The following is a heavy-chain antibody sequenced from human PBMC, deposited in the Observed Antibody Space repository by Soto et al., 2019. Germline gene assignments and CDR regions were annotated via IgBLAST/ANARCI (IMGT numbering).Heavy chain of an antibody. Sequence: SETLSLTCTVSGGSISSYYRSWIRQPPGKGLEWIGYIYYSGSTNYNPSLKSRVTISVDTSKNQFSLKLSSVTAADTAVYYCARGGYSSFGYWGQGTLVTVSS. J-gene: IGHJ4*02. CDR1: GGSISSYY. D-gene: IGHD2-15*01. V-gene: IGHV4-59*01. CDR3: ARGGYSSFGY. CDR2: IYYSGST.